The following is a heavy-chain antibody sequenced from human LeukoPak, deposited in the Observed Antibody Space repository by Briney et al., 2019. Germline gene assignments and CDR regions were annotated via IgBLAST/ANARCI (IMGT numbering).Heavy chain of an antibody. CDR2: VSADGRTA. CDR3: ARDTYSNGWYVLDY. D-gene: IGHD6-19*01. Sequence: PGRSLRLSCAASGFSFGIHAMHWVRQPPGRGLECLAVVSADGRTAYYADSVKDRFTISRDNSKNTLFLQMNSLRPDDTAVYYCARDTYSNGWYVLDYWGQGTLVTVSS. CDR1: GFSFGIHA. J-gene: IGHJ4*02. V-gene: IGHV3-30-3*01.